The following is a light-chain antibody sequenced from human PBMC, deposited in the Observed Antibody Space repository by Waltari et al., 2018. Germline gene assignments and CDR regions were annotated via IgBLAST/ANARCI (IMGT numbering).Light chain of an antibody. CDR3: QQYGSLPWT. J-gene: IGKJ1*01. V-gene: IGKV3-20*01. Sequence: EVVWTQPLATLSLSPGERATLPCRASQYVTNGYLAWYQQKPGQAPSLLIFDASIRATGIPDRFSGSGSGTDFTLTITRLEPEDFAVYHCQQYGSLPWTFGQGTKVEMK. CDR2: DAS. CDR1: QYVTNGY.